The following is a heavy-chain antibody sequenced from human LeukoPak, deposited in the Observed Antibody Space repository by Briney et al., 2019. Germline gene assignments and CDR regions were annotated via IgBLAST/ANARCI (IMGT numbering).Heavy chain of an antibody. D-gene: IGHD6-13*01. V-gene: IGHV3-48*03. CDR1: GFTFSSYE. CDR2: ISSSGSTI. Sequence: GGSLRLSCAASGFTFSSYEMNWLRQAPGKGLEWVSYISSSGSTIYYADSVKGRFTISRDNAKNSLYLQMNSLRAEDTAVYYCARIYSDAFDIWGQGTMVTVSS. CDR3: ARIYSDAFDI. J-gene: IGHJ3*02.